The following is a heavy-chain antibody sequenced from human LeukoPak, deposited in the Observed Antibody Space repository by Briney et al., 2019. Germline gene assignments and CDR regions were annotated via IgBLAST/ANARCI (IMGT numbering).Heavy chain of an antibody. CDR3: ARGVRGVMITHYYYYMDV. V-gene: IGHV3-21*01. J-gene: IGHJ6*03. Sequence: PGGSLRLSCAASGFTFSSYSMNWVRQAPGKGLEWVSSISSSSSYIYYADSVKGRFTISRDNAKTSLYLQMNSLRAEDTAVYYCARGVRGVMITHYYYYMDVWGKGTTVTVSS. CDR1: GFTFSSYS. D-gene: IGHD3-10*01. CDR2: ISSSSSYI.